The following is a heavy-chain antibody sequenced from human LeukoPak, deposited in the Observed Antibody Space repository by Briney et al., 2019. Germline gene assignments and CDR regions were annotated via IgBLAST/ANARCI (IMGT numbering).Heavy chain of an antibody. CDR2: IYTSGST. D-gene: IGHD2-8*01. Sequence: SETLSLTCTVSGGSIGNYCWSWIRQPPGKGLEWIGYIYTSGSTNYNPSLKSRVTISLDTSKNQFSLRLSSVTAADTAVYYCARLYGDFWGQGTLVTVSS. J-gene: IGHJ4*02. CDR3: ARLYGDF. V-gene: IGHV4-4*09. CDR1: GGSIGNYC.